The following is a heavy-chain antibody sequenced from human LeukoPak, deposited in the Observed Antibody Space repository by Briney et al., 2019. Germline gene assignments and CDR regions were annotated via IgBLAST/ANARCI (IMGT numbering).Heavy chain of an antibody. J-gene: IGHJ4*02. CDR3: ARVGGYCSSTSCYRRNNWNYVPFDY. CDR2: INHSGST. CDR1: GGSFSGYY. D-gene: IGHD2-2*01. V-gene: IGHV4-34*01. Sequence: NPSETLSLTCAVYGGSFSGYYWSWIRQPPGKGLEWIGEINHSGSTNYNPSLKSRVTILVDTSKNQFSLKLSSVTAADTAVYYCARVGGYCSSTSCYRRNNWNYVPFDYWGQGTLVTVSS.